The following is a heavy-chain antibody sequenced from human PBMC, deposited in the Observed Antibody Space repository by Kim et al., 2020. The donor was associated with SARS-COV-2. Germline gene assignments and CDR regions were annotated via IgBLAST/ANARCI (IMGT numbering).Heavy chain of an antibody. Sequence: ASVKVSCKASGYTFTSYGISWVRQAPGQGLEWMGWISAYNGNTNYAQKLQGRVNMTTDTSTSTAYMELRSLRSDDTAVYYCAREAPGYCSSTSCYVSPVYYYYGMGVWGQGTTVTVSS. J-gene: IGHJ6*02. CDR3: AREAPGYCSSTSCYVSPVYYYYGMGV. CDR1: GYTFTSYG. V-gene: IGHV1-18*04. D-gene: IGHD2-2*01. CDR2: ISAYNGNT.